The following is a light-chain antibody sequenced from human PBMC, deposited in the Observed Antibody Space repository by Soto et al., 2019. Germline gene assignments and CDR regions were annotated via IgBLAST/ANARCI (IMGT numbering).Light chain of an antibody. CDR3: QQYGSSPQVT. CDR2: AAS. Sequence: EIVLTQSPGTLSLSPGERATLSCRASQSVSSSHLAWYQHKPGQAPRLLIYAASSRATGSPDRFSGGRSGTDFTLTISRPEPEDFAVYYCQQYGSSPQVTFGPGTRLEIK. CDR1: QSVSSSH. V-gene: IGKV3-20*01. J-gene: IGKJ5*01.